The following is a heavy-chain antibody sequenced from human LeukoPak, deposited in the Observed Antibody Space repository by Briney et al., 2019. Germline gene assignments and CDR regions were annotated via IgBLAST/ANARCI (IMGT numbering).Heavy chain of an antibody. CDR1: EFTFSDFW. V-gene: IGHV3-7*01. J-gene: IGHJ4*02. D-gene: IGHD4-17*01. Sequence: PGGALRLSCVASEFTFSDFWMSWVRQAPGKGLEWVANIKQDGTEKYYVDSVKGRFTVPRDNAKNSLDLQMNSVRAEDTSVYYCVSAIDYGYPGGYWGPGTLVTVSS. CDR2: IKQDGTEK. CDR3: VSAIDYGYPGGY.